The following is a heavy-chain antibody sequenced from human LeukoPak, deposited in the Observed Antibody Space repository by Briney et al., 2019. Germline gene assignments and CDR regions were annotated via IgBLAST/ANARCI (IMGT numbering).Heavy chain of an antibody. CDR1: GGSISSGDYY. Sequence: SQTLSLTCTVSGGSISSGDYYWSWIRQPPGKGLEWIGYIYYSGSTYYNPSLKSRVTISVDMSKNQFSLKLSSVTAADTAVYYCARDRNYYGSGSSGMDVWGKGTTVTVSS. V-gene: IGHV4-30-4*01. CDR2: IYYSGST. J-gene: IGHJ6*04. CDR3: ARDRNYYGSGSSGMDV. D-gene: IGHD3-10*01.